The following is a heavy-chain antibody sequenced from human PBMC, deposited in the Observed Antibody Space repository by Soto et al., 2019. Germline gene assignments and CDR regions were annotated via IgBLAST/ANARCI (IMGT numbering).Heavy chain of an antibody. V-gene: IGHV3-21*01. CDR2: ISSSSSYI. D-gene: IGHD2-2*01. CDR3: ARGGVRDIVVVSGAH. J-gene: IGHJ4*02. CDR1: GFTFSSYS. Sequence: EVQLVESGGGLVKPGGSLRLSCAASGFTFSSYSMNWVRQAPGKGLEWVSSISSSSSYIYYADSVTGRFTISRDNAKNSLYLQMNSLRAEDSAVYYCARGGVRDIVVVSGAHWGQGTLVTVS.